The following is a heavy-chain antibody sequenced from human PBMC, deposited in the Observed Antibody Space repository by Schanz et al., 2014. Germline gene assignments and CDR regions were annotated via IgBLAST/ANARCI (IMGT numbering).Heavy chain of an antibody. Sequence: QVQLQQWGAGLLKPSETLSLTCAVYGGSFSSNYWSWIRQPPGKGLEWIGEINQSGTTNYNPSLKGRVTISVDTAKTRISLKLRSGTAADTAVYYCARDSLRGATGGYGMDAWGQGTTVNVSS. D-gene: IGHD2-8*02. CDR2: INQSGTT. CDR1: GGSFSSNY. V-gene: IGHV4-34*02. J-gene: IGHJ6*02. CDR3: ARDSLRGATGGYGMDA.